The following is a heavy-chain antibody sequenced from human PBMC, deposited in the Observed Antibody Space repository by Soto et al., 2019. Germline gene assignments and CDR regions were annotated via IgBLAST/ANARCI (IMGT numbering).Heavy chain of an antibody. V-gene: IGHV3-23*01. CDR2: ISGSGAAT. CDR3: AKTGTYELPTWALYGMDV. J-gene: IGHJ6*02. D-gene: IGHD5-12*01. CDR1: GFTFSSYA. Sequence: EVQLLESGGGLIQPGGSLRLSCAASGFTFSSYAMSWVRQAPGKGLECVSVISGSGAATYYADSVKGRFTISRDSSKNTLYLQMNSLRAEDTAVYYCAKTGTYELPTWALYGMDVWGQGTTVTVSS.